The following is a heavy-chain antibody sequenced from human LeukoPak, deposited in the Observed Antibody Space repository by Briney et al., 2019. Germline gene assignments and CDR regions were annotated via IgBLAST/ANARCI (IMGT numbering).Heavy chain of an antibody. D-gene: IGHD2/OR15-2a*01. J-gene: IGHJ3*02. Sequence: GGSLRLSCAASGFTFSDYYMSWIRQAPGKGLEWVSYISSSGSTIYYADSVKGRFTISRDNAKNSLYLQMSSLRAEDTAVYYCARVPREYELDAYDIWGQGTMVTVSS. CDR1: GFTFSDYY. CDR3: ARVPREYELDAYDI. CDR2: ISSSGSTI. V-gene: IGHV3-11*04.